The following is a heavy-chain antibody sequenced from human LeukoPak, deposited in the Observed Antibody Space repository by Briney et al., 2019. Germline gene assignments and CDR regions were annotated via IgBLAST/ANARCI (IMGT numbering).Heavy chain of an antibody. CDR3: ARPNYYDSSGYYYPDKDAFDI. V-gene: IGHV3-21*01. J-gene: IGHJ3*02. CDR2: ISDSSSYL. D-gene: IGHD3-22*01. CDR1: GFIFSSYS. Sequence: PGGSLRLSCAASGFIFSSYSMNWVRQAPGKGLEWVSCISDSSSYLYYADLVKGRFSISRDNAKNSLYLQMNSLRAEDTAVYYCARPNYYDSSGYYYPDKDAFDIWGQGTMVTVSS.